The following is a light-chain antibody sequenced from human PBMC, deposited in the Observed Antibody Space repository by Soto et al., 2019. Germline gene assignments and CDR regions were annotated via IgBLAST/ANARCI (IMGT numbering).Light chain of an antibody. CDR2: GKN. J-gene: IGLJ2*01. CDR3: AAWDDSLVV. Sequence: QSVLTQPPSASGTPGQRVTISCSGSSSNIGSNYVYWYQQLPGTAPKLLIYGKNQRPSGVPDRFSGSKSGTSASLAISGLRSEDEADYYCAAWDDSLVVFGGGTKLTVL. CDR1: SSNIGSNY. V-gene: IGLV1-47*01.